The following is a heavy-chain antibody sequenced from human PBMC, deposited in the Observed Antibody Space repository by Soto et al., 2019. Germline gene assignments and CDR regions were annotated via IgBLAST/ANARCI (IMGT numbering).Heavy chain of an antibody. CDR1: GGSISSGGFF. CDR3: ARSILSYDDY. V-gene: IGHV4-31*03. Sequence: QVQLQESGPGLVKPSQTLSLTCTVSGGSISSGGFFWSWIRQHPGKGLEWIGYIYYTGNTYYNPSLKSRVNISLDASTNQFSPKLSSVTAADTAIYYCARSILSYDDYWGQGTLVTVSS. J-gene: IGHJ4*02. D-gene: IGHD5-18*01. CDR2: IYYTGNT.